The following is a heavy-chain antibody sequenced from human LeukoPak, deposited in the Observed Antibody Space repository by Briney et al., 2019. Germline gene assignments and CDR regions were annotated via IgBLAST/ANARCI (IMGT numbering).Heavy chain of an antibody. CDR1: GYTFTGYY. J-gene: IGHJ4*02. Sequence: GASVKVSCKASGYTFTGYYMHWVRQAPGQGLEWMGWINPNSGGTNYAQKFQGRVTVTRDTSISTAYMELSRLRSDDTAVYYCARWGCSSTSCYLDYWGQGTLVTVSS. CDR2: INPNSGGT. V-gene: IGHV1-2*02. D-gene: IGHD2-2*01. CDR3: ARWGCSSTSCYLDY.